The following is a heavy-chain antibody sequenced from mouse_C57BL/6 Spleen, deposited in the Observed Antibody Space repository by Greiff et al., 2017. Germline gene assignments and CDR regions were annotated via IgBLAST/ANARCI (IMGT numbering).Heavy chain of an antibody. CDR1: GYAFSSYW. J-gene: IGHJ2*01. V-gene: IGHV1-80*01. Sequence: QVHVKQSGAELVKPGASVKISCKASGYAFSSYWMNWVKQRPGKGLEWIGQIYPGDGDTNYNGKFKGKATLTADKSSSTAYMQLSSLTSEDSAVYFCARSDGSSLDYWGQGTTLTVSS. D-gene: IGHD1-1*01. CDR2: IYPGDGDT. CDR3: ARSDGSSLDY.